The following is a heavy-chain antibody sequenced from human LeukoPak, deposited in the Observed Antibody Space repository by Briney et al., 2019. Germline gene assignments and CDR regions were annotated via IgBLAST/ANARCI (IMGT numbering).Heavy chain of an antibody. CDR1: GFTFSSYW. Sequence: GGSLRLSCAASGFTFSSYWMHWVRQAPGKGLVWVSRINSDGSSTSYADSVKGRFTISRDNAKNTLYLQMNSLRAEDTAVYYCARTTIFGVVTLEFDYWGQGTLVTVSS. CDR3: ARTTIFGVVTLEFDY. V-gene: IGHV3-74*01. CDR2: INSDGSST. D-gene: IGHD3-3*01. J-gene: IGHJ4*02.